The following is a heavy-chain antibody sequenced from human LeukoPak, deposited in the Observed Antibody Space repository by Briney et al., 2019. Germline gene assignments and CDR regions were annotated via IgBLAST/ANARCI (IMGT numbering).Heavy chain of an antibody. V-gene: IGHV3-20*04. D-gene: IGHD5-18*01. CDR3: ARASPERGYSYGPLDNYVDY. CDR2: IKWDGGRT. J-gene: IGHJ4*02. Sequence: PGGSLRLSCAASGFTFDDHGMSWVRQAPGKGLEWVSGIKWDGGRTGYADSVKGRFTISRDNAKNSLYLQMNSLRAEDTAVYYCARASPERGYSYGPLDNYVDYWGQGTLVIVFS. CDR1: GFTFDDHG.